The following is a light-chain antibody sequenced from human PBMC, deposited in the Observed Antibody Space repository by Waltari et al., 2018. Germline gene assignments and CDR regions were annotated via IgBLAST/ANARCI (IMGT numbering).Light chain of an antibody. CDR2: GAS. Sequence: EIALTQSPGTLSLSPGASATLSCRPSQNISMNYLAWYQQRPGQAPRPLIYGASSRATAVPDRFGGSGSGTDFTLTISRLDAEDVAVYFCQQYGNSPGTFGQGTKVEIK. J-gene: IGKJ1*01. CDR3: QQYGNSPGT. V-gene: IGKV3-20*01. CDR1: QNISMNY.